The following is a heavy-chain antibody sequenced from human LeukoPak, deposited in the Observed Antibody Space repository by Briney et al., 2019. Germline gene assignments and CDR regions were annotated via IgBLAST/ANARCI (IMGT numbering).Heavy chain of an antibody. D-gene: IGHD3-16*01. CDR2: IIDSGDIT. J-gene: IGHJ6*03. CDR3: AKLGGQEVYNYYVGV. V-gene: IGHV3-23*01. CDR1: GFTFSSYA. Sequence: PGGSPRLSCEASGFTFSSYAMSWVRQAPGKGLEWVSGIIDSGDITYYANSVKGRFTISRDNSKNTLYLQMNSLSAEDTAVYYCAKLGGQEVYNYYVGVWGKGTTVAVSS.